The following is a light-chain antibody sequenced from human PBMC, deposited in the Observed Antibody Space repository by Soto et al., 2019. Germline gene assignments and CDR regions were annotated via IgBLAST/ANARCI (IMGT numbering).Light chain of an antibody. CDR1: QSVSIY. J-gene: IGKJ5*01. CDR2: DAS. CDR3: QQRSNWQVT. Sequence: EIVLTQSPATLSFSPGERATLSCRASQSVSIYLAWYQQKHGQPPRLLIYDASNRATGIPARFSGSVSGTDGTLTISSLEPEDGSVYYCQQRSNWQVTFGQGTRLEIK. V-gene: IGKV3-11*01.